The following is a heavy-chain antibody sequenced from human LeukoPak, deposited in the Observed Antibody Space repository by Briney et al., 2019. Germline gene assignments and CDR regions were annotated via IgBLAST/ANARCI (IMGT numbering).Heavy chain of an antibody. J-gene: IGHJ4*02. CDR1: GFTVSSNY. CDR3: ARTFDY. V-gene: IGHV3-48*04. Sequence: GGSLRLSCAASGFTVSSNYMSWVRQAPGKGLEWISYISSDSNIIYYADSVKGRFTISRDNAKNALYLQMNSLRAEDTAVYYCARTFDYWGQGTLVTVSS. CDR2: ISSDSNII.